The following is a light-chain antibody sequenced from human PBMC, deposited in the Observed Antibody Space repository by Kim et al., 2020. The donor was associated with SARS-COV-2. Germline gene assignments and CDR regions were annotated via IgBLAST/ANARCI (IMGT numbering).Light chain of an antibody. Sequence: QSVLTQPPSASGTPGQRVTISCSGSSSNIGINSVYWYQQLPGTAPKLLIYTNNQRPSGVPDRFSGSKSGTSASLAISGLQSEDEAYYSCAAWDDSLNGPVFGGGTQLTVL. CDR1: SSNIGINS. J-gene: IGLJ3*02. V-gene: IGLV1-44*01. CDR3: AAWDDSLNGPV. CDR2: TNN.